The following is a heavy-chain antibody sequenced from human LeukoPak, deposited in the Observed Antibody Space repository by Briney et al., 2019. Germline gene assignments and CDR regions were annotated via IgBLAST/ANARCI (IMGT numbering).Heavy chain of an antibody. V-gene: IGHV4-31*03. Sequence: SETLSLTCTVSGGSISSGGYHWSWIRQHPGKGLEWIGYIYYSGSTYYNPSLKSRVTISVDTSKNQFSLKLSSVTAADTAVYYCARGPLGYCSGGSCYFGPAFDYWGQGTLVTVSP. CDR2: IYYSGST. CDR1: GGSISSGGYH. D-gene: IGHD2-15*01. J-gene: IGHJ4*02. CDR3: ARGPLGYCSGGSCYFGPAFDY.